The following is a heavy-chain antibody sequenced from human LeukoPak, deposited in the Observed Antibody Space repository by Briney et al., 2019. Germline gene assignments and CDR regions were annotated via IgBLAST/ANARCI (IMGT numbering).Heavy chain of an antibody. CDR1: GGSFSGYY. CDR2: INHSGST. V-gene: IGHV4-34*01. Sequence: SETLSLTCAVYGGSFSGYYWSWIRQPPGKGLEWIGEINHSGSTNYNPSLKSRVTISVDTSKNQFSLKLSSVTAADTAVYYCARGYDDGSQLVIDYWGQGTLVTVSS. J-gene: IGHJ4*02. D-gene: IGHD1-26*01. CDR3: ARGYDDGSQLVIDY.